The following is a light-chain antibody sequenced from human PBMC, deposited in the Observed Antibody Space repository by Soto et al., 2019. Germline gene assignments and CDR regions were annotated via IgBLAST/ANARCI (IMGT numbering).Light chain of an antibody. CDR3: HQYGSSPRT. J-gene: IGKJ1*01. CDR1: QSVSSNY. V-gene: IGKV3-20*01. Sequence: EIVLTQFPGTLSLSPGERATLSCRASQSVSSNYLAWYQQKPGQAPRLLIYGASSRATGIPDRFSGSGSGTDFTLTISRLEPEDFAVFYCHQYGSSPRTFDQGTKVEIK. CDR2: GAS.